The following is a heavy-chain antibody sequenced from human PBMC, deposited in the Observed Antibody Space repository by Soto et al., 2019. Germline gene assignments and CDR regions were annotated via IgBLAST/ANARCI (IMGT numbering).Heavy chain of an antibody. CDR1: GGSFSGYY. D-gene: IGHD3-22*01. CDR2: INHSGST. J-gene: IGHJ4*02. CDR3: AGRDYYDSSGYYHTRPFDY. V-gene: IGHV4-34*01. Sequence: SETLSLTCAVYGGSFSGYYWSWIRQPPGKGLEWIGEINHSGSTNYNPSLKSRVTISVDTSKNQFSLKLSSVTAADTAVYYCAGRDYYDSSGYYHTRPFDYWGQGTLVT.